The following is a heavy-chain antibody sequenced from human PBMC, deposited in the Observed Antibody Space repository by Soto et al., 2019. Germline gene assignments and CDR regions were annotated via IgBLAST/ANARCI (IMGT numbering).Heavy chain of an antibody. CDR2: IYYSGST. Sequence: PPPGKGLEWIGSIYYSGSTYYNPSLKSRVTISVDTSKNQFSLKLSSVTAADTAVYYCASTLQVTLTYYYFDYWGQGTLVTVSS. V-gene: IGHV4-39*01. D-gene: IGHD2-21*02. J-gene: IGHJ4*02. CDR3: ASTLQVTLTYYYFDY.